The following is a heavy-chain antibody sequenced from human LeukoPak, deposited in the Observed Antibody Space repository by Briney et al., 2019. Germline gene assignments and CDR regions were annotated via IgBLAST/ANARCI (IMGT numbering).Heavy chain of an antibody. D-gene: IGHD2-2*01. CDR2: INPSGGST. V-gene: IGHV1-46*03. Sequence: ASVKVSCKASGYTFTSYYMHWVRQAPGQGLEWMGIINPSGGSTSYAQKFQGRVTMTRDTSTSTVYMELSSLRSEDTAVYYCARALRYCSSTSCAKIGDAFDIWGQGTMVTVS. J-gene: IGHJ3*02. CDR1: GYTFTSYY. CDR3: ARALRYCSSTSCAKIGDAFDI.